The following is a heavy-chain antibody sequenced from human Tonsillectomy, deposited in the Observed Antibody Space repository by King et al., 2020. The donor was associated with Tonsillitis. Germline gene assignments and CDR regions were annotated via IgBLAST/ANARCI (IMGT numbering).Heavy chain of an antibody. D-gene: IGHD1-26*01. CDR3: ARIPTSGSSELDAFDI. V-gene: IGHV2-26*01. J-gene: IGHJ3*02. CDR2: IFSNDEK. Sequence: TLKESGPVLVKPTETLTLTCTVSGFSLSNARMGVSWIRQPPGKALEWLAHIFSNDEKSYSTSLKSRLTISKDTSKSQVVLTMTNMDPEDTATYYCARIPTSGSSELDAFDIWGQGTMVTVSS. CDR1: GFSLSNARMG.